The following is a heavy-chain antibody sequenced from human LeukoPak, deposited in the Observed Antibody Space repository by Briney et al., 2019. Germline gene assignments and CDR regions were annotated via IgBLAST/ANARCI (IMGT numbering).Heavy chain of an antibody. J-gene: IGHJ6*02. CDR2: ISWNSGRT. V-gene: IGHV3-9*01. Sequence: GRSLRLSCVASGFTFDDYAMHWVRQGPGKGLEWVSGISWNSGRTGYADSVKGRFTISRDNAKNSLYLQMNSLRAEDTALYYCAKDTGYGSGPYYYGMDIWGQGTMVTVSS. D-gene: IGHD3-10*01. CDR3: AKDTGYGSGPYYYGMDI. CDR1: GFTFDDYA.